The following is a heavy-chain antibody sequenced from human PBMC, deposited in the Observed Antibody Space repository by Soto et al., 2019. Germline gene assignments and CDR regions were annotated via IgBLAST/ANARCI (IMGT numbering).Heavy chain of an antibody. D-gene: IGHD2-2*01. CDR1: GYTFTSHD. J-gene: IGHJ5*02. V-gene: IGHV1-8*01. CDR2: MNPNSGHT. CDR3: ASDMSTT. Sequence: ASVKVSCKASGYTFTSHDINWMRQTTGQGLEWMGWMNPNSGHTNSAQKFQGRVTMTRDISINTAYMELTNLRSEDTAIYYCASDMSTTWGQGTLVTVSS.